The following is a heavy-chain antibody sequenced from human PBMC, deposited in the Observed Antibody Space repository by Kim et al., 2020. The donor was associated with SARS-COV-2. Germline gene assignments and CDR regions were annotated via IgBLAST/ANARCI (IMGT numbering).Heavy chain of an antibody. V-gene: IGHV4-59*09. D-gene: IGHD3-22*01. Sequence: PSRKRRVTISLDTSKNQFSLKLTSVTAADTAVYYCARGRYDSSGYFLFDYWGQGTLVTVSS. J-gene: IGHJ4*02. CDR3: ARGRYDSSGYFLFDY.